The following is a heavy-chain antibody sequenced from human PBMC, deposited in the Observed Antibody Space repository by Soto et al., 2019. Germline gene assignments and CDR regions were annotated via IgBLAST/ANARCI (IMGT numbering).Heavy chain of an antibody. D-gene: IGHD5-12*01. J-gene: IGHJ4*02. CDR2: IYWDDDK. CDR3: ARNSGYDYYFDY. Sequence: QITLKESGPTLVKPTQTLTLTCTFSGFSLSTSGVGVCWISQPPGKDLEWLALIYWDDDKRYSPSLKSSRTITKDTSKNQVVLTMTNMDPVDTATYYCARNSGYDYYFDYWGQGTLVTVSS. V-gene: IGHV2-5*02. CDR1: GFSLSTSGVG.